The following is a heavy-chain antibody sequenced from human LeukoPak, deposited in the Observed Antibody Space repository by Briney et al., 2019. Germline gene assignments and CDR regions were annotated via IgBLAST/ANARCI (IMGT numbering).Heavy chain of an antibody. D-gene: IGHD5-12*01. V-gene: IGHV1-18*04. J-gene: IGHJ6*03. CDR2: ISAYNGNT. CDR3: ARFIVATINYYYYYYMDV. CDR1: GYTFSSYY. Sequence: ASVKVSCKAFGYTFSSYYIHWVRQAPGQGLEWMGWISAYNGNTNYAQKLQGRVTMTTDTSTSTAYMELRSLRSDDTAVYYCARFIVATINYYYYYYMDVWGKGTTVTVS.